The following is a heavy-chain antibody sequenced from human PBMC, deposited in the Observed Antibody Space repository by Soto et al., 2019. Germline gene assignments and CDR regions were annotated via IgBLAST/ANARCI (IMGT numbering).Heavy chain of an antibody. CDR1: GGSFSGYY. D-gene: IGHD2-2*01. J-gene: IGHJ4*02. CDR2: INHSGST. CDR3: AREPRREYCSSTSCYSQPGIDY. Sequence: QVQLQQWGAGLLKPSETLSLTCAVYGGSFSGYYWSWIRQPPGKGLEWIGEINHSGSTNYNPSLKSRVTISVDTSKNQFSLRLSSVTAADTAVYYCAREPRREYCSSTSCYSQPGIDYWGQGTLVTVSS. V-gene: IGHV4-34*01.